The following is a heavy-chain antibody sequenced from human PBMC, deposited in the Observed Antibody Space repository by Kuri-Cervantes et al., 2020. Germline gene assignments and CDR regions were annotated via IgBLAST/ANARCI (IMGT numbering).Heavy chain of an antibody. D-gene: IGHD3-22*01. Sequence: GSLRLSCAASGFTFSSYDMHWVRQATGKGLEWVSAIGTAGDTYYPGSVKGRFTISRDNAKNSLYLQMNSLRVEDTAVYYCARGYDSSGYYLGYWGQGTLVTVSS. CDR1: GFTFSSYD. CDR2: IGTAGDT. V-gene: IGHV3-13*01. J-gene: IGHJ4*02. CDR3: ARGYDSSGYYLGY.